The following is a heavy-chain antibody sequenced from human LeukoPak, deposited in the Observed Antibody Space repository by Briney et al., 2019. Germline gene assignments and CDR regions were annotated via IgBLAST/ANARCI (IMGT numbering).Heavy chain of an antibody. CDR1: GYTFTGYY. D-gene: IGHD6-13*01. J-gene: IGHJ3*02. CDR2: INPNSGGT. CDR3: ARELAAAGPGDAFDI. V-gene: IGHV1-2*02. Sequence: GASVKVSCKASGYTFTGYYIHWVRQAPGQGLEWMGWINPNSGGTKYAQKFQGRVTMTRDTSISTAYMELSRLRSDDTAVYYCARELAAAGPGDAFDIWGQGTMVTVSS.